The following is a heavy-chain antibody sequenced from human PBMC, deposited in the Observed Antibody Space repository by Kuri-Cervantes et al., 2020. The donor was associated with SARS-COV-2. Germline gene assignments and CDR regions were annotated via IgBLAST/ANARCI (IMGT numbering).Heavy chain of an antibody. CDR1: GYTFTSYG. CDR3: AADRGYGDYAKLDY. Sequence: ASVKVSCKASGYTFTSYGISWVRQAPGQGLEWMGWISAYNGNTNYAQKLQGRVTMTTDTSTSTAYMELRSLRSEDTAVYYCAADRGYGDYAKLDYWGQGTLVTVSS. D-gene: IGHD4-17*01. V-gene: IGHV1-18*04. J-gene: IGHJ4*02. CDR2: ISAYNGNT.